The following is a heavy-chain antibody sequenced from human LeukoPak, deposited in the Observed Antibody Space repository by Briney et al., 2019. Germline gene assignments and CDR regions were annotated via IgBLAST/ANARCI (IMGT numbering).Heavy chain of an antibody. CDR2: INHSGST. J-gene: IGHJ4*02. CDR3: AGSGAAYSSVYFDY. V-gene: IGHV4-34*01. CDR1: GGSFSGYY. D-gene: IGHD6-19*01. Sequence: KTSETLSLTCAVYGGSFSGYYWSWIRQPPGKGLEWIGEINHSGSTNYNPSLKSRVTISVDTSKNQFSLKLSSVTAADTAVYYCAGSGAAYSSVYFDYWGQGTLVTVSS.